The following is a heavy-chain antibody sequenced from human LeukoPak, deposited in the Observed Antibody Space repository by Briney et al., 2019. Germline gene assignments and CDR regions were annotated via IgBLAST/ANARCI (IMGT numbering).Heavy chain of an antibody. Sequence: PGGSLRLSCAASGFTFSSYSMNWVRQAPGKGLEWVSYISSSSSTIYYADSVKGRFTISRDNAKNSLYLQMNSLRGEDTAVYYCARGIAAVDYWGQGTLVTVSS. J-gene: IGHJ4*02. CDR2: ISSSSSTI. V-gene: IGHV3-48*01. CDR3: ARGIAAVDY. CDR1: GFTFSSYS. D-gene: IGHD6-13*01.